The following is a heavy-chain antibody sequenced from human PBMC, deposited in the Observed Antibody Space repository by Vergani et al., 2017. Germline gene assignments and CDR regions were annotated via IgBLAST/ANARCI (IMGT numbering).Heavy chain of an antibody. CDR1: GFTVSSNY. Sequence: EVQLVESGGGLVQPGGSLRLSCAASGFTVSSNYMSWVRQAPGKGLEWVSVFYSGGSTYYADSVKGRFTISRHNSKNTLYLQMNSLRAEDTAVYYCARDRENTMIVVVPPGDYWGQGTLVTVSS. J-gene: IGHJ4*02. D-gene: IGHD3-22*01. V-gene: IGHV3-53*04. CDR2: FYSGGST. CDR3: ARDRENTMIVVVPPGDY.